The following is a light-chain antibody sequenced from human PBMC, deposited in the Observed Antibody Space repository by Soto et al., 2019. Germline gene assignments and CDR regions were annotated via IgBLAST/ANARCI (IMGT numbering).Light chain of an antibody. V-gene: IGLV1-51*01. CDR1: SSNIGNNY. J-gene: IGLJ3*02. Sequence: QSVLTRPPSVSAAPGQKVTISCSGSSSNIGNNYVSWYQHLPGTAPKLLIYDNSKRPSGIPDRFSGSKSGTSATLGITGLQTGDEADYYCGAWDTSLSAVVFGGGTKLTVL. CDR3: GAWDTSLSAVV. CDR2: DNS.